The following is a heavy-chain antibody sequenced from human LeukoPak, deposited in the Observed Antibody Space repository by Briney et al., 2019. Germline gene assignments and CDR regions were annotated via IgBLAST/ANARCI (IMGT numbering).Heavy chain of an antibody. CDR1: GFTFSSYS. D-gene: IGHD2-15*01. J-gene: IGHJ5*02. Sequence: GGSLRPSCAASGFTFSSYSMNWVRQAPGKGLEWVSSISSSSSYIYYADSVKGRFTISRDNAKNSLYLQMNSLRAEDTAVYYCARDGRSNPGYCSGGSCYTRNWFDPWGQGTLVTVSS. CDR2: ISSSSSYI. CDR3: ARDGRSNPGYCSGGSCYTRNWFDP. V-gene: IGHV3-21*01.